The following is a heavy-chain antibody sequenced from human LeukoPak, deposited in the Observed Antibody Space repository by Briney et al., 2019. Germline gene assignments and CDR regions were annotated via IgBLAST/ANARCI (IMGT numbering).Heavy chain of an antibody. CDR3: ARGFLGYCSSTSCYRYYYYGMDV. Sequence: SETLSLTCTVSGGSISSYYWSWIRQPAGKGLEWIGRIYTSGSTNYNPSLKSRVTMSVDTSKNQFSLKLSSVTAADTAVYYCARGFLGYCSSTSCYRYYYYGMDVWGRGTTVTVSS. J-gene: IGHJ6*02. CDR2: IYTSGST. CDR1: GGSISSYY. D-gene: IGHD2-2*01. V-gene: IGHV4-4*07.